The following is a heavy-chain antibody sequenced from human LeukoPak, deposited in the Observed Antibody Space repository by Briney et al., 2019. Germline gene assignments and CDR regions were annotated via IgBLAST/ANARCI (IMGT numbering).Heavy chain of an antibody. V-gene: IGHV3-23*01. CDR1: GFTLSSYA. J-gene: IGHJ6*02. D-gene: IGHD6-19*01. CDR3: AKANRGYSSGWFPSDYYGMDV. Sequence: GGSLRLSCAASGFTLSSYAMSWARQAPGKGLEWVSAISGSGGSTYYADSVKGRFTISRDNSKNTLYLQMNSLRAEDTAVYYCAKANRGYSSGWFPSDYYGMDVWGQGTTVTVSS. CDR2: ISGSGGST.